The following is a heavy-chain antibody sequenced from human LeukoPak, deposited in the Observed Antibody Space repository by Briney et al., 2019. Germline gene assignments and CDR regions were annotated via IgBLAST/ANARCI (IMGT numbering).Heavy chain of an antibody. J-gene: IGHJ5*02. V-gene: IGHV1-24*01. Sequence: ASVKVSCKVSGYTLTELSMHWVRQAPGKGLEWMGGFDPEDGETIYAQKFQGRVTMTEDTSTDTAYMELSSLRSEDTAVYYCASLNFRYSSSWYAGWFDPWGQGTLVTVSS. D-gene: IGHD6-13*01. CDR1: GYTLTELS. CDR2: FDPEDGET. CDR3: ASLNFRYSSSWYAGWFDP.